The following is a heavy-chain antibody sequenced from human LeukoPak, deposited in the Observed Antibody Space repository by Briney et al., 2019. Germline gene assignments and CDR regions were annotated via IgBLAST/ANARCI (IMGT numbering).Heavy chain of an antibody. CDR1: GGSFSGYY. Sequence: SETLSLTCAVYGGSFSGYYWSWIRQPPGKGLEWIGEVNHSGSTNYNPSLKSRVTISVDTSKNQFSLKLSSVTAADTAVCYCARGRYVWGSYRAYFDYWGQGTLVTVSS. J-gene: IGHJ4*02. V-gene: IGHV4-34*01. D-gene: IGHD3-16*02. CDR3: ARGRYVWGSYRAYFDY. CDR2: VNHSGST.